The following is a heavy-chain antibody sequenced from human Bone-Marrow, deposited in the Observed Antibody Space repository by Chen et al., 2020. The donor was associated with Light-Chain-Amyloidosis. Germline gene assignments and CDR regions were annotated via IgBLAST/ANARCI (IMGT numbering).Heavy chain of an antibody. Sequence: QVQLQEWGTGLLKPSETLSLTCAVYGAPFSNYYWTWVRQAPGKGMEWMGEIIETGSASFNPTLKSRLTMSVEKSKNLFSLILPSVTAADTAVYYCARAIYRYYDLVNFYHYIDVWCRGTTVTVS. CDR2: IIETGSA. CDR1: GAPFSNYY. J-gene: IGHJ6*03. D-gene: IGHD3-3*01. V-gene: IGHV4-34*12. CDR3: ARAIYRYYDLVNFYHYIDV.